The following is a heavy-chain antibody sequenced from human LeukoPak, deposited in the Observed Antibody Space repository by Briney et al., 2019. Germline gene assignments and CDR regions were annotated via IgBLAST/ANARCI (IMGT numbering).Heavy chain of an antibody. J-gene: IGHJ4*02. CDR2: IYSGGST. V-gene: IGHV3-66*04. CDR1: GFTVSSNY. D-gene: IGHD6-19*01. CDR3: ARHIAVALPFDY. Sequence: PGGSLRLSCAASGFTVSSNYMSWVRQAPGKGLEWVSVIYSGGSTYYADSVKGRFTISRDNSKNTLYLQMNSLRAEDTAVYYCARHIAVALPFDYWGQGTLVTVPS.